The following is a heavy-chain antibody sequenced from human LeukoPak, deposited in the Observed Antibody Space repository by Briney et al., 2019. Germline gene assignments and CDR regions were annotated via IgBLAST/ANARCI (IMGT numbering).Heavy chain of an antibody. CDR3: ARVTREYNYDVFDY. D-gene: IGHD5-18*01. CDR2: SYYIGST. V-gene: IGHV4-59*01. J-gene: IGHJ4*02. Sequence: SSETLSLTCTVSGGSISSYYWSWIRQPPGRGLEWIGYSYYIGSTNYSPTLKSRVTVSVDTSKNQFSLNLRSVTAADTAVYYCARVTREYNYDVFDYWGQGTLVTVSS. CDR1: GGSISSYY.